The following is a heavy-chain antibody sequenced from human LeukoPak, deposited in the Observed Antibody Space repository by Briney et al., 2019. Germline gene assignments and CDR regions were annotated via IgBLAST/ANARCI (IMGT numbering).Heavy chain of an antibody. CDR1: GFTFSNEA. V-gene: IGHV3-23*01. Sequence: GGSLRLSCAGSGFTFSNEAMGWVRQLRGGGLEWVSTISPGGGTTYYAESMKGRFTISRDNSKSTLYLEMNSLRVEDTAVYYCTKVRSGSSNWALRVFDYWGQGALVTVSS. J-gene: IGHJ4*02. CDR2: ISPGGGTT. CDR3: TKVRSGSSNWALRVFDY. D-gene: IGHD4-11*01.